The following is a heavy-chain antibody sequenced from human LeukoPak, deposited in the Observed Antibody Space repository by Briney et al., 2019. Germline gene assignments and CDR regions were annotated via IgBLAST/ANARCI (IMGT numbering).Heavy chain of an antibody. D-gene: IGHD7-27*01. CDR1: GGTFSSYA. CDR2: IIPIFGTA. CDR3: ARDSVWGGGGYFDY. J-gene: IGHJ4*02. Sequence: ASVKVSCKASGGTFSSYAISWVRQAPGQGLEWMGRIIPIFGTANYAQKFQGRVTITTDESTSTAYMELSSLRSEDTAVYYYARDSVWGGGGYFDYWGQGTLVTVSS. V-gene: IGHV1-69*05.